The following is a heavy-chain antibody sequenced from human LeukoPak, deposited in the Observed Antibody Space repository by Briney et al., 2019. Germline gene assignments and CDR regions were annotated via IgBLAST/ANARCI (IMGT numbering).Heavy chain of an antibody. CDR3: SKGHYDVLTGYLFDY. D-gene: IGHD3-9*01. J-gene: IGHJ4*02. CDR1: GFTFDDYT. Sequence: GGSLRLSCVASGFTFDDYTMHWIRQAPGKGLEWVSLISWDATTTYYADSVKGRFTISRDNSKNSFYLQMDSLRTEDTAFYYCSKGHYDVLTGYLFDYWGQGTLVTVSP. V-gene: IGHV3-43*01. CDR2: ISWDATTT.